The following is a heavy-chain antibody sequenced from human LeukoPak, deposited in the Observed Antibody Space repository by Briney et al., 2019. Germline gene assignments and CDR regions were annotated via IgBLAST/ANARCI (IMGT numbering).Heavy chain of an antibody. J-gene: IGHJ3*02. Sequence: SETLSLTCAVYGGSFSGYYWSWIRQPPGKGLEWIGYIYYSGSTNYNPSLKSRVTISVDTSKNQFSLKLSSVTAADTAVYYCARAAPSDAFDIWGQGTMVTVSS. CDR1: GGSFSGYY. D-gene: IGHD6-25*01. CDR3: ARAAPSDAFDI. CDR2: IYYSGST. V-gene: IGHV4-59*08.